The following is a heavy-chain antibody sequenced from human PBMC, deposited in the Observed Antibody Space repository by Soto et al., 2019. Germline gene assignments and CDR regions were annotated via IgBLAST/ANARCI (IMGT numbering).Heavy chain of an antibody. V-gene: IGHV4-59*01. CDR2: IYYSGST. CDR1: GGSISNYY. CDR3: ARAYGGYAEY. D-gene: IGHD5-12*01. Sequence: TLSLTCTVSGGSISNYYWTWIRQPPGKGLEWIGYIYYSGSTNYNPSLKSRVTISVDTSKNQFSLKLSSVTAADTAVYYCARAYGGYAEYWGQGALVTVSS. J-gene: IGHJ4*02.